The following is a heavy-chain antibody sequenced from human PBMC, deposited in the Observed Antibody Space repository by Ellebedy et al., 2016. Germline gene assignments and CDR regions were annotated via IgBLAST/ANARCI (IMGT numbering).Heavy chain of an antibody. CDR1: GGSFSGYY. CDR2: IYYSGST. CDR3: ARHPIAAASQFDP. V-gene: IGHV4-59*08. J-gene: IGHJ5*02. Sequence: SETLSLTXAVYGGSFSGYYWSWIRQPPGKGLEWIGYIYYSGSTNYNPSLKSRVTISVDTSKNQFSLKLSSVTAADTAVYYCARHPIAAASQFDPWGQGTLVTVSS. D-gene: IGHD6-13*01.